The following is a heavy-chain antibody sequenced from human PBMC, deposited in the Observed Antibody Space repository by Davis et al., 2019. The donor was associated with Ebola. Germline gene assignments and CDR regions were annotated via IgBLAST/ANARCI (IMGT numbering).Heavy chain of an antibody. V-gene: IGHV3-30*03. CDR3: ASGRYDYILRF. Sequence: GESLKISCAASGFTFSTHGMPWIRQAPGKGLEWVAVISYDGSNKYYADSVKGRLTISRDNSKNTLYLQMNSLRAEDTAVYYCASGRYDYILRFWGQGTRVTVSS. CDR2: ISYDGSNK. J-gene: IGHJ4*02. D-gene: IGHD3-16*01. CDR1: GFTFSTHG.